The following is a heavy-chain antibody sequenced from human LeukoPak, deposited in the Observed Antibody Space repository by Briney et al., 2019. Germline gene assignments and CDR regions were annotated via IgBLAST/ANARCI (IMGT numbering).Heavy chain of an antibody. CDR2: IFGSGGGP. CDR1: GFTFGSFA. J-gene: IGHJ4*02. Sequence: GGSLRLSCEASGFTFGSFAMYWVRQAPGKGLDWIAGIFGSGGGPYYADSVRGRFTISRDNSKNTVYLQINSLRAEDTAVYYCGKTTAGYSSGQKPAWPVDYWGQGTLVTVSS. D-gene: IGHD5-18*01. V-gene: IGHV3-23*01. CDR3: GKTTAGYSSGQKPAWPVDY.